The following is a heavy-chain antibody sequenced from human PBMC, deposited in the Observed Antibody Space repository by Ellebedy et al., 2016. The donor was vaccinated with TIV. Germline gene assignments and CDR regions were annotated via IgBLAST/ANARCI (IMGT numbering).Heavy chain of an antibody. Sequence: AASVKVSRKASGYTFTGYYIHWVRQPPGQGLEWMGWINPYSGATNYAQKLQGRVTMTRDASISPAYMELSRLRSDDSAVYYCARDVVVAGTYWGQGTLITVSS. CDR2: INPYSGAT. D-gene: IGHD6-19*01. J-gene: IGHJ4*02. V-gene: IGHV1-2*02. CDR1: GYTFTGYY. CDR3: ARDVVVAGTY.